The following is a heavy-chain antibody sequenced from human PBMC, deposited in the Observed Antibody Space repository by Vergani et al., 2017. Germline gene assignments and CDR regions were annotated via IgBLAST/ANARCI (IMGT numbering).Heavy chain of an antibody. CDR1: GGSFSGYY. CDR2: INHSGST. CDR3: ARVCDHSMVRGVVDY. J-gene: IGHJ4*02. V-gene: IGHV4-34*01. D-gene: IGHD3-10*01. Sequence: QVQLQQWGAGLLKPSETLSLTCAVYGGSFSGYYWSWIRQPPGKGLEWIGEINHSGSTNYNPSLKSRVTISVDTSKNQFSLKLSSVTAADTAVYYCARVCDHSMVRGVVDYWGQGTLVTVSS.